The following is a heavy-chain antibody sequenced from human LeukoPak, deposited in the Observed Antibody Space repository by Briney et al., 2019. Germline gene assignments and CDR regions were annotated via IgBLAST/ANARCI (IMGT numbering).Heavy chain of an antibody. D-gene: IGHD3-16*01. J-gene: IGHJ4*02. Sequence: GGSLRLSCAASGFTFSSYWMSWVRQAPGKGLEWVANIKQDGSEKYCVDSVKGRFTISRDNAKNPLYLQMNSLRAEDTAVYYCASSGGPYDYVWGSQFDYWGQGTLVTVSS. V-gene: IGHV3-7*01. CDR2: IKQDGSEK. CDR3: ASSGGPYDYVWGSQFDY. CDR1: GFTFSSYW.